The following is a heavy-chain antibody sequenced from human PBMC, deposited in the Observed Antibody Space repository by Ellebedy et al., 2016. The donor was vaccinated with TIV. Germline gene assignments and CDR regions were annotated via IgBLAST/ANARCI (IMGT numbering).Heavy chain of an antibody. V-gene: IGHV3-43*01. D-gene: IGHD6-13*01. CDR2: ITWGENK. CDR3: AKDMGSSSWFDF. Sequence: GESLKISCTASGFTFDHYTIHWVRQVPGKGLEWVSLITWGENKEYVDSVKGRFTISRDNSRRTVFLQMNSLRAEDTALYYCAKDMGSSSWFDFWGQGTLVTVSS. CDR1: GFTFDHYT. J-gene: IGHJ4*02.